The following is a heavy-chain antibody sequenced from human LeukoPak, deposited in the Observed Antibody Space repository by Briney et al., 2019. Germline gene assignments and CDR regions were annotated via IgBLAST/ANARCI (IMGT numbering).Heavy chain of an antibody. V-gene: IGHV4-4*07. CDR3: ARGGRGVRGVQYYYYYGMDV. CDR2: TYTSGST. J-gene: IGHJ6*02. CDR1: GGSISSYY. Sequence: IPSETLSLTCTVSGGSISSYYWSWIRQPAGKGLEWIGRTYTSGSTNYNPSLKSRVTMSVDTSKNQFSLKLSSVTAADTAVYYCARGGRGVRGVQYYYYYGMDVWGQGTTVTVSS. D-gene: IGHD3-10*01.